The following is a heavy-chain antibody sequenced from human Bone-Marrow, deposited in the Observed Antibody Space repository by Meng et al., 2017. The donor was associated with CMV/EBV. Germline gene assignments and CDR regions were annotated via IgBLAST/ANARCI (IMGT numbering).Heavy chain of an antibody. D-gene: IGHD6-13*01. CDR1: GGSISSYY. Sequence: SETLSLTCTVSGGSISSYYWSWIRQPPGRGLEWIGSIYYSGSTYYNPSLKSRVTISVDTSKNQFSLKLSSVTAADTAVYYCARVPSQTGYSSSWYLLTYYYYDGMDVWGQGTTVTVSS. CDR3: ARVPSQTGYSSSWYLLTYYYYDGMDV. CDR2: IYYSGST. J-gene: IGHJ6*02. V-gene: IGHV4-59*12.